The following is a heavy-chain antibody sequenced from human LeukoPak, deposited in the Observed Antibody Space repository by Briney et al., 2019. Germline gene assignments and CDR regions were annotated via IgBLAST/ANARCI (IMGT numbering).Heavy chain of an antibody. V-gene: IGHV1-69*06. J-gene: IGHJ6*03. CDR2: IIPIFGTA. Sequence: SAKVSCKASGGTFSSYAISWVRQAPGQGLEWMGGIIPIFGTANYAQKFQGRVTITADKSTSTAYMELSSLRSEDTAVYYCARVGATMDYYYYMDVWGKGTTVTVSS. CDR1: GGTFSSYA. D-gene: IGHD1-26*01. CDR3: ARVGATMDYYYYMDV.